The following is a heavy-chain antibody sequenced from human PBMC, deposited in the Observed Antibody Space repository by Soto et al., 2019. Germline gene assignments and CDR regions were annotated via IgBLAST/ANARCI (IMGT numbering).Heavy chain of an antibody. J-gene: IGHJ3*02. CDR2: ISSSSSYI. D-gene: IGHD3-9*01. CDR3: ARASTLHYDILTGYARADAFGI. CDR1: GFTFSSYS. Sequence: PGGSLRLSCAASGFTFSSYSMNWVRQAPGKGLEWVSSISSSSSYIYYADSVKGRFTISRDNAKNSLYLQMNSLRAEDTAVYYCARASTLHYDILTGYARADAFGIWGQGTVVTVSS. V-gene: IGHV3-21*01.